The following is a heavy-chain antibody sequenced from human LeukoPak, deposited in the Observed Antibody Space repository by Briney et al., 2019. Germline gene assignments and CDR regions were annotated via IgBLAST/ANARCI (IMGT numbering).Heavy chain of an antibody. V-gene: IGHV4-4*09. CDR2: IYTTGST. J-gene: IGHJ4*02. Sequence: SETLSLTXTXSGASISGFYWSWIRQSPGKRLEWIGYIYTTGSTIYNPSLKSRVTMSVDKSKKEFSLRLSSVTAADTAVYYCARQGSGYYTDFYFDSWGQGARVTVSS. D-gene: IGHD3-3*01. CDR1: GASISGFY. CDR3: ARQGSGYYTDFYFDS.